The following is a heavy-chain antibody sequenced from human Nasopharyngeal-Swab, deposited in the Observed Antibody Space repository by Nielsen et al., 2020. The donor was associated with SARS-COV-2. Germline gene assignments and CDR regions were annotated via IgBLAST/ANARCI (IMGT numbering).Heavy chain of an antibody. J-gene: IGHJ6*02. CDR3: ARLDGYSSSWYPLDV. Sequence: GGSLSLSCAASGFTFSSYIMNWVRQAPGKGLEWVSYISSSSSTIYYADSVKGRFTISRDNAKNSLYLQMNSLRDEDTAVYYCARLDGYSSSWYPLDVWGQGTTVTVSS. CDR2: ISSSSSTI. D-gene: IGHD6-13*01. V-gene: IGHV3-48*02. CDR1: GFTFSSYI.